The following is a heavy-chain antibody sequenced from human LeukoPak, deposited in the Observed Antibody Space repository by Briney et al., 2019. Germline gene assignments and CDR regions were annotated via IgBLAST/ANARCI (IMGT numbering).Heavy chain of an antibody. CDR2: ISAYNGNT. J-gene: IGHJ6*03. CDR3: ARVWGIVVVPAVQYYMDV. D-gene: IGHD2-2*01. CDR1: GGTFSSYA. Sequence: ASVKVSCKASGGTFSSYAISWVRQAPGQGLEWMGWISAYNGNTNYAQKLQGRVTMTTDTSTSTAYMELRSLRSDDTAVYYCARVWGIVVVPAVQYYMDVWGKGTTVTVSS. V-gene: IGHV1-18*01.